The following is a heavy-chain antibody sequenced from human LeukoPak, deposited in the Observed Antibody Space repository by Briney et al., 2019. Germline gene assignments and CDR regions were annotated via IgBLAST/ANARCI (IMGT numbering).Heavy chain of an antibody. V-gene: IGHV3-7*01. CDR3: ARYYYYYIDV. CDR1: GLTFSRYW. Sequence: GGSLRLSCAASGLTFSRYWMSWVRQAPGKGLEWMANIKQDGSEKYYVDYVKGRFTISRDNAKNSLYLQMNSLRAEDTAVYYCARYYYYYIDVWGKGTTVTVSS. J-gene: IGHJ6*03. CDR2: IKQDGSEK.